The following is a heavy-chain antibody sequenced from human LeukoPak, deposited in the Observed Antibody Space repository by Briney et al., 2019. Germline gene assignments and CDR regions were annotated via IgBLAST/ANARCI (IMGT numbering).Heavy chain of an antibody. J-gene: IGHJ3*02. CDR1: GFTFSDYG. D-gene: IGHD2-15*01. V-gene: IGHV3-49*03. CDR2: IRSKPYGGTT. Sequence: GGSLRLSCTAPGFTFSDYGVNWFRQAPGKGLEWVAFIRSKPYGGTTEYAASVKGRFSIPRDDSTSIVYLQMNSLKTEDTALYYCSRTGISGIDGFDIWGQGTMVTVSS. CDR3: SRTGISGIDGFDI.